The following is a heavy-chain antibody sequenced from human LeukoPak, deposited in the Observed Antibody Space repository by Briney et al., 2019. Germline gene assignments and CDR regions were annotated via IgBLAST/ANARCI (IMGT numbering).Heavy chain of an antibody. D-gene: IGHD4-17*01. CDR1: GGSISSYY. J-gene: IGHJ4*02. CDR2: IYYSGST. Sequence: SETLSLTCTVSGGSISSYYWSWIRQPPGKGLEWIGYIYYSGSTNCNPSLKSRVTISVDTSKNQFSLKLSSVTAADTAVYYCARHRYGDYVGPYFDYWGQGTLVTVSS. V-gene: IGHV4-59*08. CDR3: ARHRYGDYVGPYFDY.